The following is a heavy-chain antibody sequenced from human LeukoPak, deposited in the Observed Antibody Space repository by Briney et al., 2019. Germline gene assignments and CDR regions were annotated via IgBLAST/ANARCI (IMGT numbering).Heavy chain of an antibody. CDR2: IYYSGST. CDR1: GGSISSYY. J-gene: IGHJ3*02. D-gene: IGHD6-13*01. V-gene: IGHV4-59*08. CDR3: ARQQLVRIGDAFDI. Sequence: SETLSLTCTVSGGSISSYYRSWIRQPPGKGLEWIGYIYYSGSTNYNPSLKSRVTISVDTSKNQFSLKLSSVTAADTAVYYCARQQLVRIGDAFDIWGQGTMVTVSS.